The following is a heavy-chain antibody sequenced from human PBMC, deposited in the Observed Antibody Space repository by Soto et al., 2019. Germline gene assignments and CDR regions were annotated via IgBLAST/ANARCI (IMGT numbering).Heavy chain of an antibody. Sequence: PGGSLRLSCAASGFMFRSYAMHWVRQAPGKGLEWVAGIWYDGSTKYYGDSVKGRFTISRDNSNNALFLQMSSLRDEDTAIYYCAKDARRTDGWYYFDYWGQGALVTVSS. J-gene: IGHJ4*02. V-gene: IGHV3-33*06. CDR1: GFMFRSYA. CDR2: IWYDGSTK. D-gene: IGHD6-19*01. CDR3: AKDARRTDGWYYFDY.